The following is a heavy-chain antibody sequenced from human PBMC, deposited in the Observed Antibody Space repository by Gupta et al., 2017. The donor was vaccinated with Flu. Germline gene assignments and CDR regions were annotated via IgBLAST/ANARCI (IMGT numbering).Heavy chain of an antibody. D-gene: IGHD3-3*01. CDR2: MNPNSGNT. CDR3: ARSQEYDVWSGDAKPPMDV. V-gene: IGHV1-8*01. J-gene: IGHJ6*04. Sequence: WVRQATGQGLEWMGWMNPNSGNTGYAQKFQGRGTMTRNTSISTADMELRRLRSEDTAVYYGARSQEYDVWSGDAKPPMDVWGKGTTVTGSS.